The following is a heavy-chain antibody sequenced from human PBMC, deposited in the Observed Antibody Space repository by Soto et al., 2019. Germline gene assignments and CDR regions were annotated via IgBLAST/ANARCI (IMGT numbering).Heavy chain of an antibody. CDR3: ASDYSNYQY. D-gene: IGHD4-4*01. Sequence: QVQLVESGGGVVQPGRSLRLSCAASGFTFSSYAMHWVRQAPGKGLEWVAVISYDGSNKYYADSVKGRFTISRDNSKNTLYLQMNSLRAEDTAVYYCASDYSNYQYWGQGTLVPVSS. CDR1: GFTFSSYA. J-gene: IGHJ4*02. V-gene: IGHV3-30-3*01. CDR2: ISYDGSNK.